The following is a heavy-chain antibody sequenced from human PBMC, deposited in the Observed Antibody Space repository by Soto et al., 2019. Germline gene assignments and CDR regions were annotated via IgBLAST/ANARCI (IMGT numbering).Heavy chain of an antibody. Sequence: SETLSLTCTVSGGSVSSGSYYWSWIRQPPGKGLEWIGYIYYSGSTNYNPSLKSRVTISVDTSKNQFSLKLSSVTAADTAVYYGARKTFQNYGDSDDAFDIWGQATMVTVSS. D-gene: IGHD4-17*01. CDR2: IYYSGST. J-gene: IGHJ3*02. V-gene: IGHV4-61*01. CDR1: GGSVSSGSYY. CDR3: ARKTFQNYGDSDDAFDI.